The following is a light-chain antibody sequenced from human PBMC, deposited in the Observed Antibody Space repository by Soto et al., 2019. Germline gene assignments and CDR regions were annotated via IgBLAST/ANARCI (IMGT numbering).Light chain of an antibody. CDR2: GVT. V-gene: IGLV2-14*01. Sequence: QSALTQPASVSGSPGQSVTISCTGTSSDVGGYNYVSWYQQLPGEAPKLIIYGVTDRPSGVSNRFSGSKSGNTASLTVSGLQAEDEGDYYCSSYTAYRTYVFGTGTMLTVL. J-gene: IGLJ1*01. CDR1: SSDVGGYNY. CDR3: SSYTAYRTYV.